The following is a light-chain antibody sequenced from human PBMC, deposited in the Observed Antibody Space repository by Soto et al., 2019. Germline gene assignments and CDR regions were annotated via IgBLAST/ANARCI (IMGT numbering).Light chain of an antibody. J-gene: IGKJ1*01. CDR1: QSVSSRD. Sequence: ETVLTQSPGILSLSPGERATLSCRASQSVSSRDLAWYQQKPGQAPRLLIYDASSRATGIPDRFSGSGSGAHFTLTISRLEPEDFAVYYCQHYGSSRTFGQGTKVEIK. CDR2: DAS. CDR3: QHYGSSRT. V-gene: IGKV3-20*01.